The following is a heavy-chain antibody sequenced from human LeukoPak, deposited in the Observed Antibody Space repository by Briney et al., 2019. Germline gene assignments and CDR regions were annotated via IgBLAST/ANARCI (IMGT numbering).Heavy chain of an antibody. CDR1: GYTFTSYG. CDR3: ARGPDIAVAGIFDYYGMDV. CDR2: ISAYNGNT. V-gene: IGHV1-18*01. Sequence: ASVKVSCKASGYTFTSYGISWVRQAPGQGLEWMGWISAYNGNTNYAQKLQGRVTMTTDTSTSTAYMELRSLRSDNTAVYYCARGPDIAVAGIFDYYGMDVWGQGTTVTVSS. J-gene: IGHJ6*02. D-gene: IGHD6-19*01.